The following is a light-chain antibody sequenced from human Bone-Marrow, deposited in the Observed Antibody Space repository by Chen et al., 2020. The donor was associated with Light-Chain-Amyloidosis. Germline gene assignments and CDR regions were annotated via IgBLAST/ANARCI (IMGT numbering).Light chain of an antibody. J-gene: IGLJ2*01. Sequence: SYELTQPPSVSVHPGRTARSTCPGADLPPKHAYWYQQNPGQAPVLVIHRDTERPSGISERFSGSSSGTTATLTISGVQAEDEADYHCQSADSSGTYEVIFGGGTKLTVL. CDR3: QSADSSGTYEVI. CDR2: RDT. V-gene: IGLV3-25*03. CDR1: DLPPKH.